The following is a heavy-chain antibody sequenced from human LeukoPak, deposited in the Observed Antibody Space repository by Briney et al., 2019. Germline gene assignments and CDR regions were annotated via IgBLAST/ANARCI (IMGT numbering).Heavy chain of an antibody. V-gene: IGHV4-31*03. D-gene: IGHD3-22*01. CDR2: IYYSGST. J-gene: IGHJ4*02. CDR1: GGSISSGGYY. Sequence: ASETLSLTCTVSGGSISSGGYYWSWIRQHPGKGLEWIGYIYYSGSTYYNPSLKSRVIISVDISNNQFSLKLSSVTAADTAVYYCARDNYYDSSNYYRPFGYWGQGILVTVSS. CDR3: ARDNYYDSSNYYRPFGY.